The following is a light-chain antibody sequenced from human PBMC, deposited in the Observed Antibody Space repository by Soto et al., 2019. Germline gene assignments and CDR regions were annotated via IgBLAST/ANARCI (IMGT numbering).Light chain of an antibody. V-gene: IGLV2-23*02. CDR2: EVN. CDR3: CSFAGSNPFPYV. Sequence: QSVLTQPASVSGSPGQSITISCTGTISDVGSHNLVSWYQQHPDKAPKLIIYEVNERPSGVSSRFSGSKSGNTASLTVSGLQPDDEADYRCCSFAGSNPFPYVFGTGTKVTVL. CDR1: ISDVGSHNL. J-gene: IGLJ1*01.